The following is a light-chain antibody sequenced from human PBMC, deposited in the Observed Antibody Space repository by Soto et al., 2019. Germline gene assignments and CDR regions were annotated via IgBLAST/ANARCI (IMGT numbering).Light chain of an antibody. J-gene: IGKJ3*01. Sequence: DIEMTQWPSTLSASVGDRFTITCRASQSISSWLAWYQQKPGKAPKLLIYAASTLQSGVPSRFSGSGSGTEFTLTISSLQPEDFATYYCQQGFTFGPGTKVD. CDR2: AAS. CDR1: QSISSW. CDR3: QQGFT. V-gene: IGKV1-5*01.